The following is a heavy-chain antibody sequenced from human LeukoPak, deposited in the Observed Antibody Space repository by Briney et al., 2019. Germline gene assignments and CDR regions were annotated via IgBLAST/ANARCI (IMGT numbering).Heavy chain of an antibody. V-gene: IGHV4-39*01. Sequence: SETLSLTCTVSGGSIASTSYYWGWIRQPPGEGLEWIGSIYFSGSTYYNPSLKSRVTIAVDTSQNQVSLKLSSVTAADTAVYYCARLCWGNQLAGFDSWGQGTLVTVSS. CDR3: ARLCWGNQLAGFDS. J-gene: IGHJ4*02. D-gene: IGHD3-10*02. CDR2: IYFSGST. CDR1: GGSIASTSYY.